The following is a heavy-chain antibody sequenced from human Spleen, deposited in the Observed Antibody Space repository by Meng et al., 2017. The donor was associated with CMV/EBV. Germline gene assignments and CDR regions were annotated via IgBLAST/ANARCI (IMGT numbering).Heavy chain of an antibody. V-gene: IGHV3-66*02. CDR1: GFTVSSNY. CDR2: IYSGGST. D-gene: IGHD6-13*01. CDR3: AREKQQLVPYIDY. Sequence: GESLKISCAASGFTVSSNYMSWVRQAPGKGLEWVSVIYSGGSTYYADSVKGRFTISRDNSKNTLYLQMNSLRAEDTAVYYCAREKQQLVPYIDYWGQGTLVTVSS. J-gene: IGHJ4*02.